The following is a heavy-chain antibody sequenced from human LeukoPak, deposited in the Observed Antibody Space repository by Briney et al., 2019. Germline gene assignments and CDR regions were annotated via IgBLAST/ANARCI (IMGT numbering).Heavy chain of an antibody. J-gene: IGHJ4*02. CDR1: GFTFSSYW. CDR3: ARRRNSGWYSFDY. CDR2: INTDGSST. Sequence: PGGSLRLSCAASGFTFSSYWMHWVRQAPGKGLVWVSRINTDGSSTNYADSVKGRFTTSRDNAKNTLYLQMNSLRAEDTAVYYCARRRNSGWYSFDYWGQGTLVTVSS. V-gene: IGHV3-74*01. D-gene: IGHD6-19*01.